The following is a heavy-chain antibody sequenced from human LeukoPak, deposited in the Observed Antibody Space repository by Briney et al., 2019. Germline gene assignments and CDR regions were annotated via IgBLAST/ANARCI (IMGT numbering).Heavy chain of an antibody. CDR2: IYHSGST. CDR3: ARDTYYYGSGSYFT. J-gene: IGHJ5*02. D-gene: IGHD3-10*01. CDR1: GGSISSSNW. Sequence: SGTLSLTCAVSGGSISSSNWWRWVRQPPGKGLEWIGEIYHSGSTNYNPSLKSRVTISVDTSKNQFSLKLSSVTAADTAVYYCARDTYYYGSGSYFTWGQGTLVTVSS. V-gene: IGHV4-4*02.